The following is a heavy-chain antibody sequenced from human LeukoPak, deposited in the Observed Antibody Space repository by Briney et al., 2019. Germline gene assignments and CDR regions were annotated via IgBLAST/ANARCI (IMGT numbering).Heavy chain of an antibody. CDR3: ARDEKWLSLGYYYYMDV. Sequence: SETLSLTCTVSGGSISSYYWSWIRQPAGKGLEWIGRIYTSGSTNYNPSLKSRVTMSVDTSKNQFSLKLSSVPAAGTAEYYCARDEKWLSLGYYYYMDVWGKGTTVTVSS. CDR1: GGSISSYY. V-gene: IGHV4-4*07. J-gene: IGHJ6*03. D-gene: IGHD3-22*01. CDR2: IYTSGST.